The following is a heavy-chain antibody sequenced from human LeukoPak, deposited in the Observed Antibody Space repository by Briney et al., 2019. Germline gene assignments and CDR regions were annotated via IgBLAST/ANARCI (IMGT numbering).Heavy chain of an antibody. V-gene: IGHV5-51*01. Sequence: GESLKISCKGSGYSSPSYWIGWGRQMPGKGRVWRVIIYPGDSDTRYSPSFQGQVTISAEKSISTAYLQWSSLKASDTAMYYCATDGIAVRLVYWGQGTLVTVSS. J-gene: IGHJ4*02. D-gene: IGHD6-6*01. CDR3: ATDGIAVRLVY. CDR1: GYSSPSYW. CDR2: IYPGDSDT.